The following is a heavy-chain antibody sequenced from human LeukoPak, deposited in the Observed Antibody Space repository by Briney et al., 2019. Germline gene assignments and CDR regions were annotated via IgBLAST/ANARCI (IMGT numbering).Heavy chain of an antibody. D-gene: IGHD3-22*01. CDR3: ARDVISDSSGYYYFDY. J-gene: IGHJ4*02. CDR1: GGSISSSSYY. V-gene: IGHV4-39*07. Sequence: PSETLSLTCTVSGGSISSSSYYWGWIRQPPGKGLEWIGSIYYSGSTYYNPSLKSPVTISVDTSKNQFSLKLSSVTAADTAVYYCARDVISDSSGYYYFDYWGQGTLVTVSS. CDR2: IYYSGST.